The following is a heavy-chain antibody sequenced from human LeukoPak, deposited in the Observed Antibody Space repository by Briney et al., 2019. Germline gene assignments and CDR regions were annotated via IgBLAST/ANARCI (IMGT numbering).Heavy chain of an antibody. V-gene: IGHV3-48*01. Sequence: GGSLRLSCAASGFTFSSYSMNWVRQAPGKGLEWLSYITTGSVVYYADSVKGRFTISRDNAQNSLFLQMSSLRAEDTALYYCARVRGAGLSYYCMDVWGKGTTVTVSS. J-gene: IGHJ6*03. CDR3: ARVRGAGLSYYCMDV. CDR2: ITTGSVV. CDR1: GFTFSSYS. D-gene: IGHD3-16*01.